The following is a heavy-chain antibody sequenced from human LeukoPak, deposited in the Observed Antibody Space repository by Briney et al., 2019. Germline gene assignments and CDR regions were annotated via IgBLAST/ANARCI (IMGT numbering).Heavy chain of an antibody. V-gene: IGHV3-48*03. CDR2: ISSGGSAI. J-gene: IGHJ3*02. CDR1: EFTMSSYE. D-gene: IGHD6-19*01. CDR3: AREDSGYSSGWYPDDAFDI. Sequence: GGSLRLSCSASEFTMSSYEMNWVRQAPGKGLEWVSYISSGGSAIYYADSVKGRFTISRDNSKNTLYLKMNSLRAEDTAVYYCAREDSGYSSGWYPDDAFDIWGQGTMVTVSS.